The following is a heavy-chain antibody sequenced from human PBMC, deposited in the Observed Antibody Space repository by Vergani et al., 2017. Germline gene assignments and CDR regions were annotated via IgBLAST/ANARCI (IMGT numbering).Heavy chain of an antibody. CDR1: GFSFRNAW. V-gene: IGHV3-15*07. J-gene: IGHJ6*02. CDR2: IKSTFDRGTT. D-gene: IGHD2-21*01. Sequence: EVQLVESGGGIVKPGGSLRLSCVASGFSFRNAWMNWVRRTPGKGLEWVGRIKSTFDRGTTDYAAAVKGRFTILRDDSKNTLFLQMNGLKTEDIGVYYCTTDPRYCGDGSCYWLRDHHYYGMDVWGQGTTVTVSS. CDR3: TTDPRYCGDGSCYWLRDHHYYGMDV.